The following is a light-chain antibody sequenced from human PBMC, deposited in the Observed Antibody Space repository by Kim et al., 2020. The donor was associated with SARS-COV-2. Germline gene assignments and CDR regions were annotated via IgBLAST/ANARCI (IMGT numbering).Light chain of an antibody. CDR1: QSVSSSY. CDR2: GAS. J-gene: IGKJ4*01. CDR3: QQYGSSALT. Sequence: PGERATLSCRASQSVSSSYLAWYQQKPGQSPRLLIYGASTRATGIPDRFSGSGSGTDFTLTISRLEPEDFAVYYCQQYGSSALTFGGGTKVDIK. V-gene: IGKV3-20*01.